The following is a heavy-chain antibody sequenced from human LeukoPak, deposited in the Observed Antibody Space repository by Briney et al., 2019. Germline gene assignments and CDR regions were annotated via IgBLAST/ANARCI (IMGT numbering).Heavy chain of an antibody. CDR1: GFTFSSYS. CDR2: ISSGSSTI. V-gene: IGHV3-48*04. J-gene: IGHJ2*01. CDR3: ARESSTYYWYFDL. Sequence: GGSLRLSCAASGFTFSSYSMNWVRQAPGKGLEGVSYISSGSSTIYYADSVRGRFTISRDNAKNSLYLQVNSLRAEDTAVYYCARESSTYYWYFDLWGRGTLVTVSS.